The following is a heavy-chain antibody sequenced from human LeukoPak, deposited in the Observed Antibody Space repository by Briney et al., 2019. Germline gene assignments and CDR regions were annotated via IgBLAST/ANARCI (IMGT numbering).Heavy chain of an antibody. D-gene: IGHD1-1*01. Sequence: PGGSLRLSCAASGFTFSDYYMSWIRQAPGKGLEWVSHIGSSGTPLYYADSVKGRFTISRDNTKNSLYLQMNSLRAEDTAVYFCARNLAGRTGTTERDYWGQGTLVTVSS. J-gene: IGHJ4*02. CDR2: IGSSGTPL. CDR3: ARNLAGRTGTTERDY. V-gene: IGHV3-11*01. CDR1: GFTFSDYY.